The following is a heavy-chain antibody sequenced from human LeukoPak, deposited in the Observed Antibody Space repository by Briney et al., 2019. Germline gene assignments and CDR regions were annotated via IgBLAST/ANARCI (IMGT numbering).Heavy chain of an antibody. J-gene: IGHJ4*02. Sequence: GGSLRLSCAASGFIVSDYGMNWVRQAPGKGLEWVAVIRYDGSNKYYADSVKGRFTISRDSSKNTLYLQMNSLRAEDTAVYYCARDLNGYFDYWGQGTLVTVSS. CDR1: GFIVSDYG. CDR2: IRYDGSNK. V-gene: IGHV3-33*08. D-gene: IGHD3-9*01. CDR3: ARDLNGYFDY.